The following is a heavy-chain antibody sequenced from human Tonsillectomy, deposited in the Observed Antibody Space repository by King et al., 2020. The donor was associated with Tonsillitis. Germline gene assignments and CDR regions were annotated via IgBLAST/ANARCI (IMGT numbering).Heavy chain of an antibody. CDR2: IYHSGST. Sequence: VQLQESGPGLVKPSETLPLTCTVSGYSISSNYYWGWIRQPPGKGLEWIGSIYHSGSTYYNPSLKSRVTISVDTSKSQFSLNLSSVTAADTAVYYCARGGGDSLERLFDPWGQGTLVTVSS. V-gene: IGHV4-38-2*02. CDR3: ARGGGDSLERLFDP. J-gene: IGHJ5*02. CDR1: GYSISSNYY. D-gene: IGHD4-17*01.